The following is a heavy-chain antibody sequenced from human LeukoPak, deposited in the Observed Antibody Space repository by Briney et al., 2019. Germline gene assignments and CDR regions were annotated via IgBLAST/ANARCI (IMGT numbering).Heavy chain of an antibody. V-gene: IGHV4-61*02. J-gene: IGHJ4*02. CDR2: IYTSGST. CDR1: GGSISSGSYY. CDR3: ARDSSSWYKMQYYFDY. D-gene: IGHD6-13*01. Sequence: SETLSLTCTVSGGSISSGSYYWSWIRQPAGKGLEWIGRIYTSGSTNYYPSLKSRVTISVDTSKNQFSLKLSSVTAADTAVYYCARDSSSWYKMQYYFDYWGQGTLVTVSS.